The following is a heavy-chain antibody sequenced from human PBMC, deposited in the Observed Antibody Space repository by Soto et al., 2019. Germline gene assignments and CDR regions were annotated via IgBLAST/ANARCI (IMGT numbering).Heavy chain of an antibody. Sequence: GASVKVSCKVFGYTFSTYGLSWVRQAPGQGLEWMGWVSPYNGNTYYAPGLQGRVTMTTDTSTNTAYMSLRSLRSDDTAIYYYGSGSHYYYYGMDVWGQGTTVTVSS. CDR2: VSPYNGNT. CDR1: GYTFSTYG. V-gene: IGHV1-18*01. J-gene: IGHJ6*02. CDR3: GSGSHYYYYGMDV. D-gene: IGHD3-10*01.